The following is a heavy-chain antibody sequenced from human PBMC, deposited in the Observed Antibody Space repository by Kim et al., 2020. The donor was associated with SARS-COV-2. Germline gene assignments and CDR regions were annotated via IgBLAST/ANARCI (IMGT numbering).Heavy chain of an antibody. D-gene: IGHD6-6*01. CDR2: IKPEGGEK. J-gene: IGHJ4*02. V-gene: IGHV3-7*01. CDR1: GFTFSSHW. Sequence: GGSLRLSCAASGFTFSSHWMTWVRQAPGKGLEWVASIKPEGGEKFYLGSVKGRFTISRDNAENSLYLQMDSLRAEDTAVYYCARAGSSDYWGQGTLVTVSS. CDR3: ARAGSSDY.